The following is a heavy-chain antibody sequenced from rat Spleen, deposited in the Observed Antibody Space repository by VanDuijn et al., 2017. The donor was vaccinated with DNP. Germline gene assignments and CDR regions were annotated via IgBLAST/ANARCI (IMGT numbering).Heavy chain of an antibody. J-gene: IGHJ2*01. CDR3: VRWNSGHFDY. Sequence: EVQLVESGGGSVPPGGSLKVSCAASGFTFSAYYMAWVRQAPAKGLEWVAYIGSAAYAPYYGDSVKGRFTISRDNAKSTLYLQMNSLRSEDMATYYCVRWNSGHFDYWGQGVMVTVSS. V-gene: IGHV5-22*01. CDR1: GFTFSAYY. CDR2: IGSAAYAP. D-gene: IGHD4-3*01.